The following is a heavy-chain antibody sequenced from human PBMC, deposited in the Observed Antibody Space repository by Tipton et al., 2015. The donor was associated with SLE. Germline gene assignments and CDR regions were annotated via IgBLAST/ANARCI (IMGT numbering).Heavy chain of an antibody. CDR1: GASVSNYY. CDR3: ARVRSGSHDAFDL. CDR2: INHSGSS. Sequence: TLSLTCTVSGASVSNYYWSWIRQPPGKGLEWIGEINHSGSSNSNPSLKSRVTISLDTSKNQFSLKLTSLTAADTAMYYCARVRSGSHDAFDLWGQGTMVTVSS. J-gene: IGHJ3*01. V-gene: IGHV4-34*01. D-gene: IGHD6-25*01.